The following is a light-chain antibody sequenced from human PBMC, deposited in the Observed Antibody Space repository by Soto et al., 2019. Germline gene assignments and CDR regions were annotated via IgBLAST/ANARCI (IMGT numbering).Light chain of an antibody. Sequence: ETVLTQSPGTLSLSPGERATLSCRASQSISSTHLAWYQQKSGQAPRLLIYGASSRATGIPDRFSGSGSGTDFTLTISSVQSEDCAVYFCQQYSHWPPYTFGQGTKLEIK. V-gene: IGKV3-20*01. CDR3: QQYSHWPPYT. CDR1: QSISSTH. CDR2: GAS. J-gene: IGKJ2*01.